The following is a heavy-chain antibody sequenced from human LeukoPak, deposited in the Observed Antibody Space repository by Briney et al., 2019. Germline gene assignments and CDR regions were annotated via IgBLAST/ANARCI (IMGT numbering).Heavy chain of an antibody. CDR3: VRDVGYFHFDS. D-gene: IGHD1-1*01. J-gene: IGHJ4*02. CDR2: INEDGSQI. CDR1: GFSFGSFW. V-gene: IGHV3-7*01. Sequence: GGSLRLSCAASGFSFGSFWMTWIRQAPGKGLEWVGHINEDGSQINYIDSVTGRFTISRDNTKDSLYLQMNSLRAEDTAVYFCVRDVGYFHFDSWGQGILVTVSS.